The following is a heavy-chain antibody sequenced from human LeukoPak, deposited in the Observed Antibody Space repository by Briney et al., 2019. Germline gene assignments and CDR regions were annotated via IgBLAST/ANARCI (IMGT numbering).Heavy chain of an antibody. Sequence: GGSLRLSCAASGFTFSSYSMNWVRQAPGKGLEWVSYISSDSITIYYADSVKGRFTISRDNAKNSLYLQMNSLRAEDTAVYYCARDGRYCSSTSCYIPLWGQGTLATVSS. D-gene: IGHD2-2*02. V-gene: IGHV3-48*01. J-gene: IGHJ4*02. CDR3: ARDGRYCSSTSCYIPL. CDR1: GFTFSSYS. CDR2: ISSDSITI.